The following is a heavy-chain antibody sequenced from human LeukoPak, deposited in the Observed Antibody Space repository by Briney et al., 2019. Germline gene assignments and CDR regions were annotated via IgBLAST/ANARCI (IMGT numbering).Heavy chain of an antibody. Sequence: SETLSLTCTVSGGSISRGGYYCSWIRQHPGKGLEYIGYIYYSGSIYYNPSLKSRVTISLDPSKNQFSLKLSSVTAADTAVYYCARDRGYSYGCDAFDIWGQGTMVTVSS. J-gene: IGHJ3*02. CDR3: ARDRGYSYGCDAFDI. V-gene: IGHV4-31*03. CDR2: IYYSGSI. CDR1: GGSISRGGYY. D-gene: IGHD5-18*01.